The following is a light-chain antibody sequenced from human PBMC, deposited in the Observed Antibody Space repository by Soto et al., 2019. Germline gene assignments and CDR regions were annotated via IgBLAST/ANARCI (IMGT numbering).Light chain of an antibody. J-gene: IGKJ3*01. Sequence: VQMTQSPSTLSASVGDRVTITCRASQTINNYLNWYQQKPGKAPKCLIYGASSLQSGVSSRFSGRGFGTDYTLTITNLQPEDFATYFCQQSYDSPATFGPGTKVDIK. CDR2: GAS. CDR3: QQSYDSPAT. V-gene: IGKV1-39*01. CDR1: QTINNY.